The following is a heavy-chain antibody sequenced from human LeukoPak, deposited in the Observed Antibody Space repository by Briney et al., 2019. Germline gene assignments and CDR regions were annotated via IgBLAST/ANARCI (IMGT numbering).Heavy chain of an antibody. J-gene: IGHJ4*02. Sequence: GGSLRLSCAASGFSFSTYSMSWVRQAPGKGLEWVSSIRGSGADKYYADSVKGRFSLSRDNSQDTLSLQMNRLSAEDTAVYCCAKISWDGRGTFDWGRGTLVTVSS. CDR1: GFSFSTYS. CDR3: AKISWDGRGTFD. D-gene: IGHD1/OR15-1a*01. CDR2: IRGSGADK. V-gene: IGHV3-23*01.